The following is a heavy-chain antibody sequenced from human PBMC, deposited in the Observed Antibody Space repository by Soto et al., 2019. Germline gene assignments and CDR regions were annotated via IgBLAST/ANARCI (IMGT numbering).Heavy chain of an antibody. CDR2: INHSGTT. J-gene: IGHJ4*02. Sequence: SETLSLTCAVYSGSFSGYQWSWIRQPPGKGLEWIGEINHSGTTSYNPSLKSRLTISLDTSKNQFSLKLSSVTAADTAVYYCARGKWLDNYWGQGTLVTVSS. V-gene: IGHV4-34*01. D-gene: IGHD6-19*01. CDR1: SGSFSGYQ. CDR3: ARGKWLDNY.